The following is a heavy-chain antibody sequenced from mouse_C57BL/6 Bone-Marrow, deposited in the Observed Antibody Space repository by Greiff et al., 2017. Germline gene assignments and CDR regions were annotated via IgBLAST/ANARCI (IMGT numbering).Heavy chain of an antibody. V-gene: IGHV1-63*01. Sequence: VKLMESGAELVRPGTSVKMSCKASGYTFTNYWIGWAKQRPGHGLEWIGDIYPGGGYTNYNEKFKGKATLTADKSSSTAYMQFSSLTSEDSAIYYCARNDYYGSSYFDYWGQGTTLTVSS. CDR2: IYPGGGYT. J-gene: IGHJ2*01. D-gene: IGHD1-1*01. CDR3: ARNDYYGSSYFDY. CDR1: GYTFTNYW.